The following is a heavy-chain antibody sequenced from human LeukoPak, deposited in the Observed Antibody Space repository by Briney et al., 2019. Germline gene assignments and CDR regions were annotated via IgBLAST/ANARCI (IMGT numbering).Heavy chain of an antibody. D-gene: IGHD3-10*01. CDR1: GGSISSYY. CDR2: IYYSGNT. Sequence: PSETLSLTCTVSGGSISSYYWSGIRQPPGKGLEWIGSIYYSGNTYYNPSLKGRVTISVDTSKNQFSLKLNSVTAADTAVYYCARGKELITMLRGLKPGYYFDYWGQGTLVTVSS. V-gene: IGHV4-59*01. CDR3: ARGKELITMLRGLKPGYYFDY. J-gene: IGHJ4*02.